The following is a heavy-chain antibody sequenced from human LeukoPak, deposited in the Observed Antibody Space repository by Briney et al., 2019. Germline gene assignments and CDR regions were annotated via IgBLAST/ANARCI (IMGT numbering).Heavy chain of an antibody. CDR1: GFTFSNYW. V-gene: IGHV3-74*01. Sequence: GGSLRLSCAASGFTFSNYWMHWVRHAPGKGLVWVSRINSDGINTSYADSVKGRFTISRDNANNSLYLQMNSLRAEDTAVYYCARDEGLLAVAGFWVSAFDIWGQGTMVTVSS. CDR2: INSDGINT. J-gene: IGHJ3*02. D-gene: IGHD6-19*01. CDR3: ARDEGLLAVAGFWVSAFDI.